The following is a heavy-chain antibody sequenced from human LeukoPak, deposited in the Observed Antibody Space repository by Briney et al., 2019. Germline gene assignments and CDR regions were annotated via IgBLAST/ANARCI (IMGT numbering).Heavy chain of an antibody. D-gene: IGHD5-18*01. CDR3: ARNVRDTGTFDN. CDR1: GYTFTSYD. Sequence: EASVKVSCKASGYTFTSYDINWVRQATGQGLEWMGWMNPNSGNTGYAQKFQGRVTMTRDTSISTAYMELSSLRSEDTAVYYCARNVRDTGTFDNWGQGTLVTVSS. V-gene: IGHV1-8*01. CDR2: MNPNSGNT. J-gene: IGHJ4*02.